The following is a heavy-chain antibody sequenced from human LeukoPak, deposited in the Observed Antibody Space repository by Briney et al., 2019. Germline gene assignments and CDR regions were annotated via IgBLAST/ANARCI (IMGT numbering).Heavy chain of an antibody. CDR1: GFTFSSYG. J-gene: IGHJ4*02. CDR3: AKLGWSNDALGDY. CDR2: IWYDGSNK. Sequence: GRSLRLSCAASGFTFSSYGMHWVRQAPGKGLEWVAVIWYDGSNKYYADSVKGRFTISRDNSKNTLYLQMNSLRAEDTAVYYCAKLGWSNDALGDYWGQGTLVTVSS. V-gene: IGHV3-33*06. D-gene: IGHD2-15*01.